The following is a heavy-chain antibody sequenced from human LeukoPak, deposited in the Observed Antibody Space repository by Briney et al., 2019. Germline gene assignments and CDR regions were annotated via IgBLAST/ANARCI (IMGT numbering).Heavy chain of an antibody. CDR2: IKQDGSEE. CDR1: GFTFSTYW. V-gene: IGHV3-7*01. J-gene: IGHJ4*02. D-gene: IGHD3-10*01. Sequence: GGSLRLSCAASGFTFSTYWMTWVRQAPGKGLEWVAHIKQDGSEEYYVDSVKGRFTISRDNAKNSLFLQMSSLRAEDTAVYYCARDGIIMVRGVTAFDYWGQGTLVTVSS. CDR3: ARDGIIMVRGVTAFDY.